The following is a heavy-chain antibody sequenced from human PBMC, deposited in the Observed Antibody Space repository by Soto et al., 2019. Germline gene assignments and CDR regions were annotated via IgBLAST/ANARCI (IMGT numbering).Heavy chain of an antibody. V-gene: IGHV3-23*01. J-gene: IGHJ4*02. CDR2: XDXXXGXT. Sequence: PGGSLRLSCAASGFTFSSYAMNWVRQAPGKGLEWVXTXDXXXGXTXXXDXXXXRFTISGDNCKNTLFLQMNSLRPEDTAVYYCAKVRDTTMDMNFDYWGQGTLVTVSS. D-gene: IGHD5-18*01. CDR3: AKVRDTTMDMNFDY. CDR1: GFTFSSYA.